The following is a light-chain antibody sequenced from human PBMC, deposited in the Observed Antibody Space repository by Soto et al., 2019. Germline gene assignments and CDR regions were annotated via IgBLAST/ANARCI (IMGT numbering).Light chain of an antibody. V-gene: IGKV1-39*01. J-gene: IGKJ5*01. CDR1: QSISNY. CDR3: QQSYSTPRS. CDR2: AAS. Sequence: DIQMTQSPSSLSASVGDRFTITCRASQSISNYLNWYQQKLGKAPKLLIYAASSLQSGVPSRFSGSGSGTDFTLTINSLQPEDFATYYCQQSYSTPRSFGQGTRLEIK.